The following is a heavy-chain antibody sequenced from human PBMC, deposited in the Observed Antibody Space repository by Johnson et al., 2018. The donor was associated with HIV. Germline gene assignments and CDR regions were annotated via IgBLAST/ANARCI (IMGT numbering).Heavy chain of an antibody. V-gene: IGHV3-30*04. CDR1: GFTFSSYA. CDR3: AKVSGGGIVRWDI. D-gene: IGHD3-10*01. J-gene: IGHJ3*02. Sequence: QEQLEESGGGLVQPGGSLRLSCAASGFTFSSYAMSWVRQAPGKGLEWVAVISYDGSNKYYADSVKGRFTISRDNSKNTLYLQMNSLRAEDTAVYYCAKVSGGGIVRWDIWGQGTMVTVSS. CDR2: ISYDGSNK.